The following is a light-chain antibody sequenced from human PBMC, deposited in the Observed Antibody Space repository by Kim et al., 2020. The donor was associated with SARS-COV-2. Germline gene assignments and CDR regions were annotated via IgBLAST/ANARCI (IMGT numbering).Light chain of an antibody. CDR3: QQYGSSPPIT. V-gene: IGKV3-20*01. CDR2: GAS. J-gene: IGKJ5*01. CDR1: QSVGTTY. Sequence: RGEGATLSCRARQSVGTTYLAWYQQKPGQPLRLLIYGASSRAIGIPDRFSGSGSGTDFTLTISRLEPEEFGVYYCQQYGSSPPITFGQGTRLEIK.